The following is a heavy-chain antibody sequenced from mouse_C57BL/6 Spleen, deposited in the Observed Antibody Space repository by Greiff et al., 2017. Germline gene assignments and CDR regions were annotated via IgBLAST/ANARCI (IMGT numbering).Heavy chain of an antibody. CDR3: ARCFASSSSDY. D-gene: IGHD1-1*01. V-gene: IGHV14-3*01. CDR2: IDPANGNT. CDR1: GFNIKNTY. Sequence: VQLQQSVAELVRPGASVKLSCTASGFNIKNTYMHWVKQRPEQGLEWIGRIDPANGNTKYAPKFQGKATITADPSSNTAYLQLSNLTSEDPAIYFAARCFASSSSDYWGQGTTLTVSS. J-gene: IGHJ2*01.